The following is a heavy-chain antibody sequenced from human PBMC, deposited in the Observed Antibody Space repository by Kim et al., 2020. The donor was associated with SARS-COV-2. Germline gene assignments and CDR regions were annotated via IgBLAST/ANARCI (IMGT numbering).Heavy chain of an antibody. CDR1: GFTFSNYA. J-gene: IGHJ6*02. Sequence: GGSLRLSCAASGFTFSNYAMNWVRQAPGKGLEWVSAISGGGGNTYYADSVKGRFTISRDNSKNTLSLQMNSLRAEDTAVYYCATVVSHTNSYGMDVWGQGTPVTVSS. CDR2: ISGGGGNT. CDR3: ATVVSHTNSYGMDV. D-gene: IGHD1-26*01. V-gene: IGHV3-23*01.